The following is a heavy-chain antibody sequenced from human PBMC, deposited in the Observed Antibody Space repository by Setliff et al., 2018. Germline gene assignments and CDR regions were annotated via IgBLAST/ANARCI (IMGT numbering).Heavy chain of an antibody. J-gene: IGHJ4*02. V-gene: IGHV3-23*01. Sequence: GGSLRLSCATSGFTFSNYAMGWVRQAPGKGLEWVSVITSSGRDTYYTDSVKGRFTISRDNSDNTLYLQMNSLRDADTAIYYCVKGTLPYCTGPTCYPLDHWGQGQWSPSPQ. D-gene: IGHD2-15*01. CDR1: GFTFSNYA. CDR2: ITSSGRDT. CDR3: VKGTLPYCTGPTCYPLDH.